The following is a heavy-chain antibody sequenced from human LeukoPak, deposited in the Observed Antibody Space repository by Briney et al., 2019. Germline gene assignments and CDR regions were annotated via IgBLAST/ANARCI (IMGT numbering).Heavy chain of an antibody. CDR1: GFTFSDYY. D-gene: IGHD5-18*01. CDR2: ISSSGSTI. J-gene: IGHJ5*02. CDR3: ARVGYSYGLHIIDP. V-gene: IGHV3-11*01. Sequence: GGSLRLSCAASGFTFSDYYMSWIRQAPGKGLEWVSYISSSGSTIYYADSVKGRSTISRDNAKNSLYLQMNSLRAEDTAVYYCARVGYSYGLHIIDPWGQGTLVTVSS.